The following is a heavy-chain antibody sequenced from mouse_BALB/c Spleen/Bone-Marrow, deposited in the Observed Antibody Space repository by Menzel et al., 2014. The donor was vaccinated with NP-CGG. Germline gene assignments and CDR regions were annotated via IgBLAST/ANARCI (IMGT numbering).Heavy chain of an antibody. J-gene: IGHJ1*01. D-gene: IGHD1-1*01. CDR1: GFTFSSFG. CDR2: ISSGSSTI. CDR3: ARAFYCCFDV. V-gene: IGHV5-17*02. Sequence: EVQGVESGGGLVQPGGSRKLSCAASGFTFSSFGMHWVRQAPEKGLEWVAYISSGSSTIYYADTVKGRFTISRDNPKNTLFLQMTSLRSEDTAMYYCARAFYCCFDVWGAGTTVTVSS.